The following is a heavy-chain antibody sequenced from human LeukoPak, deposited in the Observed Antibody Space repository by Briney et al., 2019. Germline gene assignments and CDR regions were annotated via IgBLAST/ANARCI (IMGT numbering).Heavy chain of an antibody. V-gene: IGHV3-53*01. CDR3: ASCAGRDGSFDY. CDR2: IYSGGST. D-gene: IGHD5-24*01. Sequence: GGSLRLSCAASGFTFSSYAISWVRQAPGKGLEWVSVIYSGGSTYYADSVKGRFTISRDNSKNTLYLQMNSLRAEDTAVYYCASCAGRDGSFDYWGQGTLVTVSS. CDR1: GFTFSSYA. J-gene: IGHJ4*02.